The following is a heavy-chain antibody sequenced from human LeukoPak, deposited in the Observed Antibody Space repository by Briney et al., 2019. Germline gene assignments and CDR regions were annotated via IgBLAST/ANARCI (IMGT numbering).Heavy chain of an antibody. Sequence: SETLSLTCTVSGGSVSGYYWSWIRQPPGKGLEWIAYIYYSGSTNYNPSLKSRVTISVDTSKNQFSLRLSSVTAADTAVYYCARRARCAQDFDYWGQGTLVTVSS. V-gene: IGHV4-59*08. CDR3: ARRARCAQDFDY. CDR1: GGSVSGYY. J-gene: IGHJ4*02. CDR2: IYYSGST. D-gene: IGHD5-24*01.